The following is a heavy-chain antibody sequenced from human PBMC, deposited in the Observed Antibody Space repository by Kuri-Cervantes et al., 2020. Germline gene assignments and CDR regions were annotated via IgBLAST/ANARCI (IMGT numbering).Heavy chain of an antibody. V-gene: IGHV3-48*04. CDR1: GFTFSSHA. J-gene: IGHJ6*02. Sequence: LSLTCAASGFTFSSHAITWVRQAPGKGLVWVAYISSSSSIYYADSVKGRFTISRDNAKNSLYLQMNSLRAEDTAVYYCARIGSYYDFWSGEIYYYYYGMDVWGQGTTVTVSS. CDR3: ARIGSYYDFWSGEIYYYYYGMDV. D-gene: IGHD3-3*01. CDR2: ISSSSSI.